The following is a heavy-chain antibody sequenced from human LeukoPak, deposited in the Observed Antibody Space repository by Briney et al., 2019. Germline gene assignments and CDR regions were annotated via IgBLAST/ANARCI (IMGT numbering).Heavy chain of an antibody. CDR1: GFTFDDYA. CDR3: AKDILYSGYDFYGMDV. D-gene: IGHD1-26*01. Sequence: QPGGSLRLSCAASGFTFDDYAMHWVRQAPGKGLEWVSLISGDGGSTYYADSVKGRFTISRDNSKNSLYLQVNSLRTEDTALYYCAKDILYSGYDFYGMDVWGQGTTVTVSS. J-gene: IGHJ6*02. V-gene: IGHV3-43*02. CDR2: ISGDGGST.